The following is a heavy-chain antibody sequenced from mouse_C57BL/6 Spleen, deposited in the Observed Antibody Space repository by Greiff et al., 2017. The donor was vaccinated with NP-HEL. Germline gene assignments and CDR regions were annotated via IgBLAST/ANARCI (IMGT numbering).Heavy chain of an antibody. Sequence: EVQLVESGGGLVKPGGSLKLSCAASGFTFSDYGMHWVCQAPEKGLEWVAYISSGSSTIYYADTVKGRFTISRDNAKNTLFLQMTSLRSEDTAMYYCARPPGSRDWYFDVWGTGTTVTVSS. CDR2: ISSGSSTI. D-gene: IGHD1-1*01. CDR1: GFTFSDYG. V-gene: IGHV5-17*01. CDR3: ARPPGSRDWYFDV. J-gene: IGHJ1*03.